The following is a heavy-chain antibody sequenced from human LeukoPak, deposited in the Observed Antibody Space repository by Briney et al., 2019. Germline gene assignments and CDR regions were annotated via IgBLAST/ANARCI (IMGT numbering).Heavy chain of an antibody. J-gene: IGHJ5*02. CDR3: ARGPIIVVVPAAIGWFDP. Sequence: SQTLSLTCTVSGGSISSGGYYWSWIRQHPGKGLEWIGYIYYSGSTYYNPSLKSRVTISVDTSKYQFSLKLSSVTAADTAVYYCARGPIIVVVPAAIGWFDPWGQGTLVTVSS. CDR1: GGSISSGGYY. CDR2: IYYSGST. D-gene: IGHD2-2*01. V-gene: IGHV4-31*03.